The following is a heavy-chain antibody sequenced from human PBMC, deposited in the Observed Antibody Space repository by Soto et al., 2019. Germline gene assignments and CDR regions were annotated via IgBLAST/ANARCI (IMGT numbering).Heavy chain of an antibody. Sequence: EVQLVESGGGLVKPGGSLRLSCAASGFTFSNAWMNWVRQAPGKGLEWVGRIKSKTDGGTTDYAAPVKGRCTISRDESKNTLYLQMNSLKTENTAVYYCTTVIDNWRGGWFDPWGQGTLVTVSS. CDR2: IKSKTDGGTT. J-gene: IGHJ5*02. CDR3: TTVIDNWRGGWFDP. D-gene: IGHD1-20*01. V-gene: IGHV3-15*07. CDR1: GFTFSNAW.